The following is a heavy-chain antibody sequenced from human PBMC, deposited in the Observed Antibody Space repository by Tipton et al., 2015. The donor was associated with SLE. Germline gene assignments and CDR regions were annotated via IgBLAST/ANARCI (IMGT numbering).Heavy chain of an antibody. V-gene: IGHV4-59*01. J-gene: IGHJ6*02. CDR3: ARISVDTTMAQRVDYGMDV. CDR1: GDSMSSYC. CDR2: VYDRGTT. Sequence: TLSLTCSVSGDSMSSYCWSWIRQSPGKGLEWIGYVYDRGTTNYNPSVMNRVVISLDRSENQVSLRLTSVTAADAAVYYCARISVDTTMAQRVDYGMDVWGQGTTVTVSS. D-gene: IGHD5-18*01.